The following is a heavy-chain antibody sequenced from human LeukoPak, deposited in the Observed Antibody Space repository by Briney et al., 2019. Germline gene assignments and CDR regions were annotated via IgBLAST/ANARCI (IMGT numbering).Heavy chain of an antibody. Sequence: GESLKISCKGSGYNFNDYWIGWVRQMPGKGLEWVGLIYPGEFDIRYSPSFQGQVTISADKSISPAYLQWSSLKASDTAMYYCARHRPSMTTVNKGGYYYMDVWGKGTTVTVSS. CDR2: IYPGEFDI. CDR1: GYNFNDYW. J-gene: IGHJ6*03. V-gene: IGHV5-51*01. CDR3: ARHRPSMTTVNKGGYYYMDV. D-gene: IGHD4-11*01.